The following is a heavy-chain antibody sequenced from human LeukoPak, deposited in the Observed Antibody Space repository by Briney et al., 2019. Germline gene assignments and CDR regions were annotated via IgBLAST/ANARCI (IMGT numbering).Heavy chain of an antibody. Sequence: ASVKVSCKVSGYTLTELSMHWVRQAPGKGLEWMGGFDPEDGEAIYAQKFQGRVTMTEDTSTDTAYMELSSLRSEDTAVYYCATGVYYGSGSYDSRSNWSDPWGQGTLVTVSS. CDR2: FDPEDGEA. V-gene: IGHV1-24*01. CDR1: GYTLTELS. J-gene: IGHJ5*02. D-gene: IGHD3-10*01. CDR3: ATGVYYGSGSYDSRSNWSDP.